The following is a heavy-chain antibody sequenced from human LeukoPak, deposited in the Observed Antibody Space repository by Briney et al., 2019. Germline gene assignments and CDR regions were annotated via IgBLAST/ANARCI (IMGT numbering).Heavy chain of an antibody. D-gene: IGHD3-10*01. V-gene: IGHV4-59*01. CDR1: GGSISSYS. Sequence: SETLSLTCTVSGGSISSYSWSWIRQPPGKGLEWVGYIYYSGSTNYNPSLKSRVTISVDTSKNQFSLKLSSVTAADTAVYYCARDDMVRGDLAFDYWGQGTLVTVSS. J-gene: IGHJ4*02. CDR2: IYYSGST. CDR3: ARDDMVRGDLAFDY.